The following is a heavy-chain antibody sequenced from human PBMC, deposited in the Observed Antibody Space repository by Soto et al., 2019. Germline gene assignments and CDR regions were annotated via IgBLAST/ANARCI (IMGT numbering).Heavy chain of an antibody. Sequence: QVQLVESGGGVVQPGRSLRLSCAASGFTFSSYAMHWVRQAPGKGLEWVAVISYDGSNKYYADSVKGRFTISRDNSKNTVYLQMNSLRAEDTAVYYCASDSSGYDENVAFDIWGQGTMVTVSS. CDR3: ASDSSGYDENVAFDI. J-gene: IGHJ3*02. D-gene: IGHD3-22*01. CDR2: ISYDGSNK. CDR1: GFTFSSYA. V-gene: IGHV3-30-3*01.